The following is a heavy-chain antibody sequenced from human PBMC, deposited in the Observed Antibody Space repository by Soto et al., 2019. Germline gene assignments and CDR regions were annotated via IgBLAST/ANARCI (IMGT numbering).Heavy chain of an antibody. J-gene: IGHJ4*02. CDR2: INAGNGNT. CDR1: GYTFTSYA. V-gene: IGHV1-3*01. Sequence: ASVKVSCKASGYTFTSYAMAWVRQAPGQRLEWMGWINAGNGNTKYSQKFQGRVTITRDTSASTAYMELSSLRSEDTAVYYCARAHDCGGDCNSPQLDYWGRGTLVTVPS. CDR3: ARAHDCGGDCNSPQLDY. D-gene: IGHD2-21*02.